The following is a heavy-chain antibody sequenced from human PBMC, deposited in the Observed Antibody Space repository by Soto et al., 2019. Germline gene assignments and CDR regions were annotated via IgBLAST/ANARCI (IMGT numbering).Heavy chain of an antibody. Sequence: EVQVFESGGGSVQPGGSLRLSCAASGFTFSNFAMSWVRHAPGKGLELVSEITDSTGTTYYADSVRGRFINARDNSPNTLHLQMNSLRPEDTAVYYCAKDTSSSPYYMDVWGKGTTVTVSS. CDR3: AKDTSSSPYYMDV. D-gene: IGHD2-2*01. CDR1: GFTFSNFA. J-gene: IGHJ6*03. CDR2: ITDSTGTT. V-gene: IGHV3-23*01.